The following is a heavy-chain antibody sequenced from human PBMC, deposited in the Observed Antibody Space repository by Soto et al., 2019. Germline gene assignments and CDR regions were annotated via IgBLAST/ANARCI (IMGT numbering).Heavy chain of an antibody. J-gene: IGHJ6*02. CDR2: MSGSGSSI. CDR3: ARDNWNGAYYGLDV. CDR1: HFAFNIDA. D-gene: IGHD1-20*01. Sequence: AGGSLRLSCVASHFAFNIDAMTWVRQAPGKGLEWVSSMSGSGSSIYYADSVKGRFTITRDKSKKTLYLQMNSLRAEDTAVYWCARDNWNGAYYGLDVWGQGTTVTSP. V-gene: IGHV3-23*01.